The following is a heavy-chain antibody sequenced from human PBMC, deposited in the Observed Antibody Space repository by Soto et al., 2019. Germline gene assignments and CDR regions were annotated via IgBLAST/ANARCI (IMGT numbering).Heavy chain of an antibody. J-gene: IGHJ4*02. V-gene: IGHV3-64*02. D-gene: IGHD2-15*01. CDR1: GFTFSSYA. CDR2: ISSNGGST. Sequence: GGSLRLSCAASGFTFSSYAMHWVRQAPGKGLEYVSAISSNGGSTYYADSVKGRFTISRDNAKNTLYLQMNSLRAEDTALYHCARVDCSGGSCYYYFAYWGQGTLVTVSS. CDR3: ARVDCSGGSCYYYFAY.